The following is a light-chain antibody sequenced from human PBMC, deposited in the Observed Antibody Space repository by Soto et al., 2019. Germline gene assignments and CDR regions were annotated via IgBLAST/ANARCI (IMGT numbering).Light chain of an antibody. V-gene: IGLV1-51*01. Sequence: QSVLTQAPSVSAAPGQKVTISCSGSSSNIGGNSVSWYQQLPGTAPKLLIYDDNKRPSGIPDRFSGSKSGTSATLGITGFQTGDEADYYCGSWDSSLSAYVIGTGTQVTV. CDR3: GSWDSSLSAYV. J-gene: IGLJ1*01. CDR1: SSNIGGNS. CDR2: DDN.